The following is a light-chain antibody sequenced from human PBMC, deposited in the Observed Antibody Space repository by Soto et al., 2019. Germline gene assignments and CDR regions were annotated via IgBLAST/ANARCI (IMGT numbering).Light chain of an antibody. J-gene: IGLJ1*01. CDR1: SSDVGGYNF. V-gene: IGLV2-8*01. CDR3: SSYAGSNIFV. CDR2: EVS. Sequence: QSVLTQPPSASGSPGQSVTISCTGTSSDVGGYNFVAWYQQHPGKAPKLMISEVSKRPSGVPDRFSGSKSGNTASLTVSGHQADDEADYYCSSYAGSNIFVFGTGTKLTVL.